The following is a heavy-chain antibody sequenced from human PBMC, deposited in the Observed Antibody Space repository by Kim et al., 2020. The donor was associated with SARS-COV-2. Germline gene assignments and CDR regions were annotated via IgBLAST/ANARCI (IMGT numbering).Heavy chain of an antibody. CDR3: ATSTTPEDFDY. CDR2: ISSSSSYT. Sequence: GGSLRLSCAASGFTFSDYYMSWIRQAPGKGLEWVSYISSSSSYTNYADSVKGRFTISRDNAKNSLYLQMNSLRAEDTAVYYCATSTTPEDFDYWGQGTLVTVSS. J-gene: IGHJ4*02. V-gene: IGHV3-11*03. CDR1: GFTFSDYY.